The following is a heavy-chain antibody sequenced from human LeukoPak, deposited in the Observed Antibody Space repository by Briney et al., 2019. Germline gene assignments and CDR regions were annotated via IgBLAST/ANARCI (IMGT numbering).Heavy chain of an antibody. CDR3: ARGGVKLRYYYYYYMDI. CDR1: GGSISSGGYY. J-gene: IGHJ6*03. D-gene: IGHD3-3*01. V-gene: IGHV4-31*03. Sequence: PSQTLSLTCTVSGGSISSGGYYWSWIRQHPGKGLEWIGYIYYSGSTYYNPSLKSRVTISVDTSKNQFSLKLSSVTAADTAVYYCARGGVKLRYYYYYYMDIWGKGTTVTVSS. CDR2: IYYSGST.